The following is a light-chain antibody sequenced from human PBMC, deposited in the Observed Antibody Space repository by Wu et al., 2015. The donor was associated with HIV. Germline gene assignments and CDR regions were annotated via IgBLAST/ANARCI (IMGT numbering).Light chain of an antibody. CDR2: DAS. Sequence: EIVMTQSPATLSVSPGERATLSCRASQSVSSNLAWYQQKPGQAPRLLIYDASNRATGIPARFSGSGPGTDFTLTISSPEPEDFAVYYCQQRSNWPRSTFGGGTKVEIK. CDR1: QSVSSN. V-gene: IGKV3D-11*02. CDR3: QQRSNWPRST. J-gene: IGKJ4*01.